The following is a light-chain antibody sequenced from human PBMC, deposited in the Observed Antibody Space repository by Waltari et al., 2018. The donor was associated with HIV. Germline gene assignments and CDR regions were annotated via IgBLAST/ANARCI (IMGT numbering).Light chain of an antibody. J-gene: IGLJ1*01. V-gene: IGLV2-14*01. CDR1: SSAVGGYNY. CDR2: EVS. Sequence: QSALTQPASVSGSPGQSITISCTGTSSAVGGYNYVSWYQQHPGKAPKLMIYEVSSRPSGVSNRFSGSKSGNTASLTISGLQAEDEADYYCSSYTSSSTSHVFGTGTKVTVL. CDR3: SSYTSSSTSHV.